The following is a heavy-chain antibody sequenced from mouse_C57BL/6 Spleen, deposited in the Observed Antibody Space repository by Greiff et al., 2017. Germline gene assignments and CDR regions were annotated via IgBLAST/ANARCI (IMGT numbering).Heavy chain of an antibody. D-gene: IGHD1-1*01. J-gene: IGHJ1*03. CDR1: GYAFSSYW. CDR2: IYPGDGDT. Sequence: QVQLQQSGAELVKPGASVTISCKASGYAFSSYWMNWVKQRPGKGLEWIGQIYPGDGDTNYNGQFKGKATLTADKSSSTAYMQLSSLTSEDSAVYFCASLITTVVVSYWYFDVWGTGTTVTVSS. V-gene: IGHV1-80*01. CDR3: ASLITTVVVSYWYFDV.